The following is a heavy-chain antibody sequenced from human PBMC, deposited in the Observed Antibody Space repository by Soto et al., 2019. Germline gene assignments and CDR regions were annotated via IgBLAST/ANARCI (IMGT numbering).Heavy chain of an antibody. D-gene: IGHD3-22*01. V-gene: IGHV3-21*01. Sequence: EVQLVESGGGLVKPGGSLRLSCAASGFTFSSYSMNWVRQAPGKGLEWVSSISRSSSYIYYADSVKGRFTISRDNAKNSLYLQTTALRAEDMAVYYGARLTFSHSRGYYCYWGQGTLVRVSP. CDR1: GFTFSSYS. J-gene: IGHJ4*02. CDR3: ARLTFSHSRGYYCY. CDR2: ISRSSSYI.